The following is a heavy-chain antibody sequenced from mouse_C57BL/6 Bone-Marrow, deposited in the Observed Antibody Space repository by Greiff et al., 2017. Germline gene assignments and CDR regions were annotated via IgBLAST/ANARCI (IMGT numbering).Heavy chain of an antibody. V-gene: IGHV1-7*01. CDR1: GYTFTSYW. D-gene: IGHD3-1*01. J-gene: IGHJ2*01. CDR2: INPSTGYT. CDR3: ASPSVSYYFDY. Sequence: VQLQQSGAELAKPGASVKMSCKASGYTFTSYWMHWVKQRPGQGLEWIGYINPSTGYTEYNQKFKDKATLTADKSSSTAYMQLSSLTSEDSAVYYCASPSVSYYFDYWGQGTTLTVSS.